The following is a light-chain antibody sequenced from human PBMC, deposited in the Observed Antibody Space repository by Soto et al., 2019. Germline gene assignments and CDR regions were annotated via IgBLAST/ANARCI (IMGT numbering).Light chain of an antibody. CDR2: GAS. V-gene: IGKV3-20*01. J-gene: IGKJ5*01. CDR1: QIVGASY. Sequence: EMVLTQSPGTLSLSPGERATLSCRASQIVGASYLAWYQQKPGQAPRLLIYGASSRATGIPDRFSGSGSGTDFTLTISRLEPEDFAVYYCQQYGSSPITFGQGTRLEI. CDR3: QQYGSSPIT.